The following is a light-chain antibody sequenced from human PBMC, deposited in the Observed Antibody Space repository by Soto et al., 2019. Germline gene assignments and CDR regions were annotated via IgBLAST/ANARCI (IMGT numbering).Light chain of an antibody. CDR2: AAS. V-gene: IGKV1-9*01. J-gene: IGKJ4*01. Sequence: DIQLTQSPSFLSASIGDRVTITCRASQGISSFLAWYQQKPGKAPKLLISAASTLQSGVPSRFSGSASGTEFTLTISSLQPEDFATYYRQQVNSYPLTFGGGTKVDIK. CDR1: QGISSF. CDR3: QQVNSYPLT.